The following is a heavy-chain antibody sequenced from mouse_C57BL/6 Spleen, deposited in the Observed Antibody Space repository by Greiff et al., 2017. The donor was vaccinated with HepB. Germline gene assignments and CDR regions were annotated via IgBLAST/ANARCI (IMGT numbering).Heavy chain of an antibody. J-gene: IGHJ2*01. D-gene: IGHD4-1*01. CDR2: IYPGDGGT. CDR1: GYAFSSYW. CDR3: ATPWESYYFDY. V-gene: IGHV1-80*01. Sequence: VQLQQSGAELVKPGASVKISCKASGYAFSSYWMNWVKQRPGKGLEWIGQIYPGDGGTNYNGRFKGKATLTADKSSSTAYMQLSSLTSEDSAVYFCATPWESYYFDYWGQGTTLTVSS.